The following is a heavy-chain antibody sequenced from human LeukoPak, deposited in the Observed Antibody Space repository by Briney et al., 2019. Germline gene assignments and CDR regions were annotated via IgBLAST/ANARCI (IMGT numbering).Heavy chain of an antibody. CDR2: ISGSGGST. V-gene: IGHV3-23*01. CDR3: AKPRSYYDSIYFQH. J-gene: IGHJ1*01. Sequence: GGSLRLSCAASGFTFSSYAMSWVRQAPGKGLEWVSAISGSGGSTYYADPVKGRFTISRDNSKNTLYLQMNSLRAEDTAVYYCAKPRSYYDSIYFQHWGQGTLVTVSS. CDR1: GFTFSSYA. D-gene: IGHD3-22*01.